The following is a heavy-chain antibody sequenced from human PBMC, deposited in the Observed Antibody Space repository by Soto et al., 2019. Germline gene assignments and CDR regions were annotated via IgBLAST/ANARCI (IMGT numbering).Heavy chain of an antibody. Sequence: QVQLVESGGGVVQPGRSLRLSCAASGFTFSSYGMHWVRQAPGKGLEWVAVISYDGSNKYYADSVKGRFTISRDDFQNPLYLQMNRLGAEDTAVVYWAKGNQVATVNTAPPVEFWGQGTLVTVSS. V-gene: IGHV3-30*18. D-gene: IGHD2-15*01. CDR2: ISYDGSNK. CDR3: AKGNQVATVNTAPPVEF. J-gene: IGHJ4*02. CDR1: GFTFSSYG.